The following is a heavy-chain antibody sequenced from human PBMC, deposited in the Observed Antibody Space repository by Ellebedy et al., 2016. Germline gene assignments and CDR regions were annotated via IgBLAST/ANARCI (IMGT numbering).Heavy chain of an antibody. J-gene: IGHJ4*02. CDR3: ARGMTTVTTVSFDY. D-gene: IGHD4-17*01. V-gene: IGHV3-74*03. CDR1: GFTFSSYW. Sequence: GGSLRLXXAASGFTFSSYWMHWVRQAPGKGLVWVSRISSDGSSTAYADSVRGRFTISRDNAKNSLYLQMNSLRDEDTAVYYCARGMTTVTTVSFDYWGQGTLVTVSS. CDR2: ISSDGSST.